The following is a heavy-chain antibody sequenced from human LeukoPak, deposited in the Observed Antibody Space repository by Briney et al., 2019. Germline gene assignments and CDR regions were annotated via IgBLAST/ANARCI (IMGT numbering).Heavy chain of an antibody. D-gene: IGHD3-22*01. Sequence: GESLTLSCAASGFTLSNYWVHWVRQAPGEGLVWVSRINEPGTWPTYEDSVRGRFTISRDNAKNTVSLHMKNLRAEDTAIYYCTRDLRIAMIADAFDLWGQGTMVTVSS. CDR1: GFTLSNYW. J-gene: IGHJ3*01. CDR3: TRDLRIAMIADAFDL. V-gene: IGHV3-74*03. CDR2: INEPGTWP.